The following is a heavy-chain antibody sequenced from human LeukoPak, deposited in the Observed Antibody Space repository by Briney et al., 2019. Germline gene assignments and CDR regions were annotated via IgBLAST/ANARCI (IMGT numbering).Heavy chain of an antibody. D-gene: IGHD1-26*01. CDR3: ARDIREVGESHYFDY. CDR1: GESIRSGYY. Sequence: SETLSLTCAVSGESIRSGYYWGWIRQPPGKGLEWIGLIHYSGSTTYNPSLKSRVTISIDTSKNQFSLHLNSVTAADTAVYYCARDIREVGESHYFDYWGQGILVTVTS. CDR2: IHYSGST. V-gene: IGHV4-61*01. J-gene: IGHJ4*02.